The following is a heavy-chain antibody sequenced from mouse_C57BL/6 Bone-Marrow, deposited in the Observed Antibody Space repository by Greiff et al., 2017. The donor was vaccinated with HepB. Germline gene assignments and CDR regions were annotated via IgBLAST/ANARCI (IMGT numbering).Heavy chain of an antibody. CDR3: ARYYYGKDYYAMDY. CDR2: INPNYGTT. CDR1: GYSFTDYN. J-gene: IGHJ4*01. D-gene: IGHD1-1*01. V-gene: IGHV1-39*01. Sequence: EVKLMESGPELVKPGASVKISCKASGYSFTDYNMNWVKQSNGKSLEWIGVINPNYGTTSYNQKFKGKATLTVDQSSSTAYMQLNSLTSEDSAVYYCARYYYGKDYYAMDYWGQGTSVTVSS.